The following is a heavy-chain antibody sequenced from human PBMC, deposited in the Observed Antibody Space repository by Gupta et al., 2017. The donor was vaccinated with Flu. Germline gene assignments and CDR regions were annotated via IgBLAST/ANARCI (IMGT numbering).Heavy chain of an antibody. CDR3: ERDFDWACQH. V-gene: IGHV3-11*06. D-gene: IGHD3-9*01. Sequence: VQLVESGGDLVQPGGSLRLSCAASGVPLSDCHMSLVRQAPVRGLEWLSYIGSGRNTDYAESLRGRFTISRDNAKNTLYLQMNNLRDEDTAVYYCERDFDWACQHWGQGILVTVSS. CDR2: IGSGRNT. J-gene: IGHJ1*01. CDR1: GVPLSDCH.